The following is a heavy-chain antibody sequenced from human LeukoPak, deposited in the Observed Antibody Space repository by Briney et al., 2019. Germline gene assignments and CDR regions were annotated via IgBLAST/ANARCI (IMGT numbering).Heavy chain of an antibody. D-gene: IGHD3-10*01. CDR1: GGSISSGSYY. CDR2: FYTSGST. CDR3: ARGVDYYGV. Sequence: PSETLSLTCSVSGGSISSGSYYWSWIRQPAGKGLEWIGRFYTSGSTNYNPSLKSRVAISVDTSKKQFSLKLSSVTAADTAVYYCARGVDYYGVWGQGTLVTVSS. J-gene: IGHJ4*02. V-gene: IGHV4-61*02.